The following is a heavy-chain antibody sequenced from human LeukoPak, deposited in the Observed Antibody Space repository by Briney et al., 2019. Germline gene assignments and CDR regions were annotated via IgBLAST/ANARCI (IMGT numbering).Heavy chain of an antibody. V-gene: IGHV4-34*01. CDR1: GGSFSGYY. Sequence: SETLSLTCAVYGGSFSGYYWSWIRQPPGKGLEWIGEINHSGSTNYNSSLKSRVTISVDTSKNQFSLKLSSVTAADTAVYYCARAASVRGWYVAYWGQGTLVTVSS. D-gene: IGHD6-19*01. J-gene: IGHJ4*02. CDR2: INHSGST. CDR3: ARAASVRGWYVAY.